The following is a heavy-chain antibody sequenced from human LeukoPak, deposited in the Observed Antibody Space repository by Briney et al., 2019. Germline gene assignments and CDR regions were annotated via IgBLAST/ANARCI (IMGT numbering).Heavy chain of an antibody. CDR3: AGDASGWDHKTNYYYYYGMDV. Sequence: SETLSLTCTVSGGTISSYYWSWIRQPPGKGLEWIGYIYYSGSTTNNPSLKSRITISVDTSKSQFSLKLSSVTAADTAVYYCAGDASGWDHKTNYYYYYGMDVWGQGTTVTVSS. CDR2: IYYSGST. D-gene: IGHD6-19*01. CDR1: GGTISSYY. J-gene: IGHJ6*02. V-gene: IGHV4-59*01.